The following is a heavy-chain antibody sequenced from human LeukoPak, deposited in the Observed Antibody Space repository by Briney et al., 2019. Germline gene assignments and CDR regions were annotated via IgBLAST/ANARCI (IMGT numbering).Heavy chain of an antibody. J-gene: IGHJ5*02. Sequence: EASVKVSCKVSGYTLTELSMHWVRQAPGKGLEWMGGFDPEDGETIYAQKFQGRVTMTEDTSTDTAYMELSSLRSEDTAVYYCARSNIATRRGDNWFDPWGQGTLVTVSS. CDR1: GYTLTELS. CDR2: FDPEDGET. V-gene: IGHV1-24*01. D-gene: IGHD6-6*01. CDR3: ARSNIATRRGDNWFDP.